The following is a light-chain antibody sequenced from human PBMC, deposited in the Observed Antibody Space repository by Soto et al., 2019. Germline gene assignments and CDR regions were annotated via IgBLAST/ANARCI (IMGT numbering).Light chain of an antibody. CDR3: GTWDSSLSALYV. V-gene: IGLV1-51*01. Sequence: QSVLTQPPSVSAAPGQTVTISSSERSPNIGNIYVSWYQQLPGTAPKLFLFDNNKRPSGIPDRFSGSKSGTSATLGITGLQTGDEADYYCGTWDSSLSALYVFGTGTKLTVL. CDR1: SPNIGNIY. J-gene: IGLJ1*01. CDR2: DNN.